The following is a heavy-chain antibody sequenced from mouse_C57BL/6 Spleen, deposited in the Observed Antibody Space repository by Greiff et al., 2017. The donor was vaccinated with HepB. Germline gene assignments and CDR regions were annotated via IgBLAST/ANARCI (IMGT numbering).Heavy chain of an antibody. Sequence: VQLQQSGAELVKPGASVKISCKASGYAFSSYWMNWVKLRPGKGLEWIGQIYPGDGDTNYNGKFKGKAPLTADKSSSTAYMQLSSLTSEDSAVYFCARRDYGSSYDFDYWGQGTTLTVSS. J-gene: IGHJ2*01. D-gene: IGHD1-1*01. CDR3: ARRDYGSSYDFDY. CDR1: GYAFSSYW. CDR2: IYPGDGDT. V-gene: IGHV1-80*01.